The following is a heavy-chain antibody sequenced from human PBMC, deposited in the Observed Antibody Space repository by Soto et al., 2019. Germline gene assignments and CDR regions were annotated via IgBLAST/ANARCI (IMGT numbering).Heavy chain of an antibody. D-gene: IGHD3-3*01. Sequence: EVQLLESGGGLVQPGGSLRLSCAASGFTFSSHATTWVRQAPGKGLEWVSAISGNGGTTYSADSVKGRFTISRHNSRNTLYLQISSLRAEDTALYYCAKGSKSTIFSANDYWGQGTLVTVSS. CDR3: AKGSKSTIFSANDY. V-gene: IGHV3-23*01. J-gene: IGHJ4*02. CDR1: GFTFSSHA. CDR2: ISGNGGTT.